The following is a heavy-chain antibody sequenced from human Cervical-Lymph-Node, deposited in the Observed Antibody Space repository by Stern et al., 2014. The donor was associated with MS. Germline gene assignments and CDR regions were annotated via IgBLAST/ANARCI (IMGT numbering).Heavy chain of an antibody. CDR3: ARDYEDTSMLFDH. Sequence: VQLVESGGAVVQPGRSLRLSCAASGFTFSSYGMHWVRQAPGKGLEWVTVISYDGIPKYYAASVKGRFTISRDNSKNTLHLQMNSVTPDDTAIYYCARDYEDTSMLFDHWGQGTLVTVSS. CDR1: GFTFSSYG. J-gene: IGHJ4*02. V-gene: IGHV3-30*03. D-gene: IGHD2-8*01. CDR2: ISYDGIPK.